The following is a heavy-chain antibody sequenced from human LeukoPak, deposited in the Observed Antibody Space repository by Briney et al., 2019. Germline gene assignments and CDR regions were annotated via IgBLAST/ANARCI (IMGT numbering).Heavy chain of an antibody. CDR2: INHSGST. V-gene: IGHV4-34*01. D-gene: IGHD3-3*01. CDR1: GGSFSGYY. Sequence: ASETLSLTCAVYGGSFSGYYWSWIRQPPGKGLEWIGEINHSGSTNYNPSLKSRVTISVGTSKNQFSLKLSSVTAADTAVYYCARGPLRFLEWLSRLVGAFDIWGQGTMVTVSS. J-gene: IGHJ3*02. CDR3: ARGPLRFLEWLSRLVGAFDI.